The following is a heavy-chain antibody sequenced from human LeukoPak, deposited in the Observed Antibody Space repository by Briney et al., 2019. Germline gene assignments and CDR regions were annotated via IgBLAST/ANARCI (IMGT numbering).Heavy chain of an antibody. D-gene: IGHD3-10*01. V-gene: IGHV3-53*01. J-gene: IGHJ4*02. Sequence: GSLRLSCVASGFTVASNYMSWVRQAPGMGLEWVSFIYGAGDTYYADSVKGRFTISRDNSQNTLYLQMTSLRAEDTAVYYCARTSQGSAPFDSWGQGTLVTVSS. CDR2: IYGAGDT. CDR1: GFTVASNY. CDR3: ARTSQGSAPFDS.